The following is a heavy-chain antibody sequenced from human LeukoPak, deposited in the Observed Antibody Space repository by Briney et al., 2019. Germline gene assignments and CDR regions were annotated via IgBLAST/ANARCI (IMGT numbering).Heavy chain of an antibody. J-gene: IGHJ6*02. D-gene: IGHD3-10*01. V-gene: IGHV1-8*01. CDR2: MNPNSGNT. CDR3: ARGRIHHNTYYYSSGYYYGMDV. CDR1: GYTFTSYD. Sequence: ASVKVSCKASGYTFTSYDINWVRQATGQGFEWMGWMNPNSGNTGYAQKFQGRVTMTRNTSISTAYMELSSLRSEDTAVYYCARGRIHHNTYYYSSGYYYGMDVWGQGTTVTVSS.